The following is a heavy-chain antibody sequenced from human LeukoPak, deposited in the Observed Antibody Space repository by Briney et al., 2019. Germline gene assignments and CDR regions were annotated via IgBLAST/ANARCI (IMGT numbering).Heavy chain of an antibody. Sequence: ASVKVSCKASGYTFTSYDINWVRQATGQGLEWMGWMNPNSGNTGYAQKFQGRVTMTRNTSISTAYMELSSLRSEDTAVYYCARGRRSTVKFDPWGQGTLVTASS. CDR2: MNPNSGNT. V-gene: IGHV1-8*01. J-gene: IGHJ5*02. D-gene: IGHD4-17*01. CDR3: ARGRRSTVKFDP. CDR1: GYTFTSYD.